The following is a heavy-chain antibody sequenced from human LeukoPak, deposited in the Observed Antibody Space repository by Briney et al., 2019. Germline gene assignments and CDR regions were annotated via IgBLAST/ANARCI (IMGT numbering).Heavy chain of an antibody. CDR3: AKDFNGDYFYYFDY. J-gene: IGHJ4*02. CDR2: ISAGGDRA. Sequence: PGGSLRLSCAASGFTFSSYTMSWVRQAPGEGLEWVSVISAGGDRAYYADSVKGRFTISRDNSKNTLYLQMNSLRGEDTAMYYCAKDFNGDYFYYFDYWGQGTLVTVSS. V-gene: IGHV3-23*01. CDR1: GFTFSSYT. D-gene: IGHD4-17*01.